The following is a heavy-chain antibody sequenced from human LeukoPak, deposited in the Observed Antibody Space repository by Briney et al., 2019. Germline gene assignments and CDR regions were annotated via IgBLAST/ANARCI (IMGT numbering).Heavy chain of an antibody. Sequence: ASVNVSCKASGYTFTSYYMHWVRQAPGQGLEWMGIINPSGGSTSYAQKFQGRVTMTRDTSTSTVYMELSSLRSEDTAVYYCARARRFGVVINYFDYWGQGTLVTVSS. CDR2: INPSGGST. V-gene: IGHV1-46*01. CDR1: GYTFTSYY. D-gene: IGHD3-3*01. CDR3: ARARRFGVVINYFDY. J-gene: IGHJ4*02.